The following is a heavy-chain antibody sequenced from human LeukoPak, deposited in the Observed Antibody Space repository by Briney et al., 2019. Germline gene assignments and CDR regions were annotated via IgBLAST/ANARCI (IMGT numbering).Heavy chain of an antibody. CDR2: INHSGST. CDR1: GGSFSGYN. CDR3: ARVGPRAWIRHSSGWYWDY. J-gene: IGHJ4*02. Sequence: SETLSLTCAVYGGSFSGYNWSWIRQPPGKGLEWIGEINHSGSTNYNPSLKSRVTISVDTSKNQFSLKLSSVTAADTAVYYCARVGPRAWIRHSSGWYWDYWGQGTLVTVSS. D-gene: IGHD6-19*01. V-gene: IGHV4-34*01.